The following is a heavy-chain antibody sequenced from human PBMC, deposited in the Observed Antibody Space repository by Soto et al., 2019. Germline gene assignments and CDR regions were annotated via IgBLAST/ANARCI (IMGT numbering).Heavy chain of an antibody. CDR3: ARRGSLLWFGELFSTDYYGLDV. CDR1: GFTVSINY. CDR2: IYSGGST. Sequence: PGGSLRLSCAASGFTVSINYMSWVRQAPGKGLEWVSVIYSGGSTYYADSVKGRFTISRDNSKNTLYLQMNSLRAEDTAVYYCARRGSLLWFGELFSTDYYGLDVWGQGTTVTVSS. J-gene: IGHJ6*02. D-gene: IGHD3-10*01. V-gene: IGHV3-66*01.